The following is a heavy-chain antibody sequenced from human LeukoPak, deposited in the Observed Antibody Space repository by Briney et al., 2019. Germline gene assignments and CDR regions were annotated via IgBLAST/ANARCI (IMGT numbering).Heavy chain of an antibody. V-gene: IGHV3-33*08. CDR3: ARENYGDSFDY. D-gene: IGHD4-17*01. CDR1: GFTFSSSA. J-gene: IGHJ4*02. CDR2: IWYDGSNK. Sequence: PGGSLRLSCAASGFTFSSSAMSWVRQAPGKGLEWVAGIWYDGSNKYYVDSVKGRFTTSRDNSKNTLSLQMNSLRAEDTAVYYCARENYGDSFDYWGQGTLVTVSS.